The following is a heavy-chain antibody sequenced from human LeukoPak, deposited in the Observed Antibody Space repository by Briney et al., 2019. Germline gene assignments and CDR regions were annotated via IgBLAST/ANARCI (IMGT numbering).Heavy chain of an antibody. J-gene: IGHJ3*02. CDR3: ARDSDITMILYPDIPDAFDI. CDR2: ISSSSSYI. CDR1: GFTFSTYA. D-gene: IGHD3-22*01. Sequence: PGGSLRLSCAASGFTFSTYAMSWVRQAPGKGLEWVSSISSSSSYIYYADSVKGRFTISRDNAKNSLYLQMNSLRAEDTAVYYCARDSDITMILYPDIPDAFDIWGQGTMVTVSS. V-gene: IGHV3-21*01.